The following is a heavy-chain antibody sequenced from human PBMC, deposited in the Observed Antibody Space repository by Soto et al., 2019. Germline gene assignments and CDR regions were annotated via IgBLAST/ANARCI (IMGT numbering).Heavy chain of an antibody. D-gene: IGHD3-22*01. Sequence: PGGYVKLACAASGFTFSNARINWVRQDPGKGLEWVGRIKSKTDGGTTDYAAPVKGRFTISRDDSKNTLYLQMNSLKTEDTAVYYCTTDPVTMIVVVPSSGWGQGT. V-gene: IGHV3-15*07. CDR3: TTDPVTMIVVVPSSG. CDR2: IKSKTDGGTT. J-gene: IGHJ4*02. CDR1: GFTFSNAR.